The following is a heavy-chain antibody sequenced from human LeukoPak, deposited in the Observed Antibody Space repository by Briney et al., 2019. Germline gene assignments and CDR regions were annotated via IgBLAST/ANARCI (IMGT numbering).Heavy chain of an antibody. J-gene: IGHJ6*03. CDR2: IYYSGST. CDR3: ARRGAGSSWGLGYYYYMDV. Sequence: SETLSLTCTVSGGSISSYYWSWIRQPPGKGLEWIGYIYYSGSTNYNPSLKSRVTISVDTSKNQFSLKLSSVTAADTAVYYCARRGAGSSWGLGYYYYMDVWGKGTTVTVSS. V-gene: IGHV4-59*01. CDR1: GGSISSYY. D-gene: IGHD6-13*01.